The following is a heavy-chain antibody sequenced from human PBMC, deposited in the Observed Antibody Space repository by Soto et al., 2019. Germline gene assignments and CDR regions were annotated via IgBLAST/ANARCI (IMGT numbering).Heavy chain of an antibody. Sequence: GGTLRLSCAASGFTFSSYWMSWVRQAPGKGLEWVAVISYDGSNKYYADSVKGRFTISRDNSKNTLYLQMNSLRAEDTAVYYCAKGIVGATFNWFDPWGQGTLVTVSS. CDR1: GFTFSSYW. V-gene: IGHV3-30*18. CDR3: AKGIVGATFNWFDP. CDR2: ISYDGSNK. D-gene: IGHD1-26*01. J-gene: IGHJ5*02.